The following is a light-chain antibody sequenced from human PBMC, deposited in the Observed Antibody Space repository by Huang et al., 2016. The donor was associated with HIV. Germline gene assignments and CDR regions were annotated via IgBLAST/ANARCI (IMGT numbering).Light chain of an antibody. CDR2: GAS. CDR3: QQYGGSPPHT. Sequence: EILLTQSPGSLSLSQGERATLSCRASQSVSSSHLAWYQQKPGQASRLRIQGASTRATGIPDRFSGSGSGTDFTLTITRLEPEDFAVYYCQQYGGSPPHTFGQGTKLEIK. V-gene: IGKV3-20*01. J-gene: IGKJ2*01. CDR1: QSVSSSH.